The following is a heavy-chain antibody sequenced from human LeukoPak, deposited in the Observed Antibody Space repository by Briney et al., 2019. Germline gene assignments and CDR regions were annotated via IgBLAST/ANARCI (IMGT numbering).Heavy chain of an antibody. CDR2: IYPGDSDT. V-gene: IGHV5-51*01. CDR3: ARVYYYDSSGYSNPVDY. J-gene: IGHJ4*02. CDR1: GYTFRSYW. D-gene: IGHD3-22*01. Sequence: GESLKISCKGSGYTFRSYWIGWVRQMPGKGLEWMGIIYPGDSDTRYSPSFQGQVTISADKSISTAYLQWSSLKASDTAMYYCARVYYYDSSGYSNPVDYWGQGTLVTVSS.